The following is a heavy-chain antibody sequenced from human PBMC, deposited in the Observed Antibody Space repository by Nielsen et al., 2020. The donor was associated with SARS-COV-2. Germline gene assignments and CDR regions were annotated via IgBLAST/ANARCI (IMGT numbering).Heavy chain of an antibody. CDR3: ARHPDDYDSSHDCFEH. CDR2: NHYSGST. Sequence: SETLSLTYTVSGGSVSSSRYFWGWIRQPPGKGLEWIGSNHYSGSTYYNPSLKSRITISVDTSKNQFSLRLSSVTAADTAVYYCARHPDDYDSSHDCFEHWGQGTLVTVSS. CDR1: GGSVSSSRYF. D-gene: IGHD3-22*01. J-gene: IGHJ1*01. V-gene: IGHV4-39*01.